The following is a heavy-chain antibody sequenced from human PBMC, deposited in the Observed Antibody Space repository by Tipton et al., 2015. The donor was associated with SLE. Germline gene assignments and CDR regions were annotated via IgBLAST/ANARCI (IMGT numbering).Heavy chain of an antibody. J-gene: IGHJ6*03. Sequence: TLSLTCAVYGGSFSGYYWSWIRQPPGKGLEWIGYIYYSGITNYNPSLKSRVTISVDTSKNQFSLKLSSVTTAHTAVYYCARSQRLSYMVVCGKGTTVAASS. CDR1: GGSFSGYY. V-gene: IGHV4-59*01. CDR3: ARSQRLSYMVV. D-gene: IGHD6-25*01. CDR2: IYYSGIT.